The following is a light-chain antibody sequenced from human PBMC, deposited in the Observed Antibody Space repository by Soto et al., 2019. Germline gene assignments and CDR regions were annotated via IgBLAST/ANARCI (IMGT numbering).Light chain of an antibody. CDR2: QIS. J-gene: IGKJ4*01. V-gene: IGKV2-24*01. Sequence: DIVLTQTPLSSPVTVGQPASISCRSSQRLVHSDGNTYLSWLQQRPGQPPRLLIYQISNRFSGVPDRFTGSGAGADFTLKISRVEAEEVGTYYGMQATQFPLTFGGGTKVKIK. CDR1: QRLVHSDGNTY. CDR3: MQATQFPLT.